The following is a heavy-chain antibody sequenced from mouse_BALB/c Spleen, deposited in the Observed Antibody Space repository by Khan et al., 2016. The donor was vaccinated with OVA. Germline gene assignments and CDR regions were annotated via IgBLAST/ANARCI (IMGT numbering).Heavy chain of an antibody. D-gene: IGHD1-1*02. V-gene: IGHV2-6-1*01. CDR3: ARQPDYHYYVMDY. CDR2: IWTDGST. Sequence: QVQLKESGPGLVAPSQRLYITCTISGYTLTNYGVHWVRQPPGKGLEWMVVIWTDGSTTYNSDLNSRLSTSKDDSKSQVFLKMNSLQTDDTAMYYCARQPDYHYYVMDYWGQGTSVAVSS. CDR1: GYTLTNYG. J-gene: IGHJ4*01.